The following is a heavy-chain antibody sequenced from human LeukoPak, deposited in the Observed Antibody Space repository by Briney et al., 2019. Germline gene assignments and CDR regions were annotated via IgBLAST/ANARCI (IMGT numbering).Heavy chain of an antibody. D-gene: IGHD6-13*01. V-gene: IGHV3-21*01. CDR2: ISSSSSYI. J-gene: IGHJ4*02. CDR1: GFTFSSYS. CDR3: ASDSSSWYITPYFDY. Sequence: GGSLRLSCAASGFTFSSYSMNWVRQAPGKGLEWVSSISSSSSYIYYADSVKGRFTISRDNAKNSLYLQMNSLRAEDTAVYYCASDSSSWYITPYFDYWGQGTLVTVSS.